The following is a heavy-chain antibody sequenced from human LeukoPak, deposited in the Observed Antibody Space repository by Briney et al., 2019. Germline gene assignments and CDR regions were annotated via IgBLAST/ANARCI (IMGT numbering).Heavy chain of an antibody. CDR2: IYSGGST. V-gene: IGHV3-66*01. D-gene: IGHD3-10*01. CDR3: ARGLDGSGTYYKVWFDP. J-gene: IGHJ5*02. Sequence: GGSLRLSCAASGFTVTSNYMSWVRQAPGKGLEWVSVIYSGGSTYYADSVKGRFTISRDNSKNTLYLQMNSLRAEDTAVYYRARGLDGSGTYYKVWFDPWGQGTLVTVSS. CDR1: GFTVTSNY.